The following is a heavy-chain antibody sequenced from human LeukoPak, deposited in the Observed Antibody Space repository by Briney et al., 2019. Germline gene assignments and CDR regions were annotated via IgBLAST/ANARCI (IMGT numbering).Heavy chain of an antibody. J-gene: IGHJ5*02. D-gene: IGHD3-22*01. Sequence: GGSLRLSCAASGFTFNSYWMHWVRQAPGKGLVWVSRINSDGSSTSYADSVKGRFTISRDNAKNTLYLQMNSLRAEDTAVHYCARASSGYYGDDWFDPWGQGTLVTVSS. CDR1: GFTFNSYW. V-gene: IGHV3-74*01. CDR3: ARASSGYYGDDWFDP. CDR2: INSDGSST.